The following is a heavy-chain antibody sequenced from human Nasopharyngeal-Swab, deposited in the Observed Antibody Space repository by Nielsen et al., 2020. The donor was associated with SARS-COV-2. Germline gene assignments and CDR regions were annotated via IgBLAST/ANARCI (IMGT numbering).Heavy chain of an antibody. CDR1: GYSFTSYW. CDR3: ARLKPSVVMATTGGWFDP. CDR2: IDPSDSYT. V-gene: IGHV5-10-1*01. Sequence: GESLKISCKGSGYSFTSYWISWVRQMPGKGLEWMGRIDPSDSYTNYSPSFQGHVTISADKSISTAYLQWSSLKASDTAMYYCARLKPSVVMATTGGWFDPWGQGTLVTVSS. J-gene: IGHJ5*02. D-gene: IGHD5-24*01.